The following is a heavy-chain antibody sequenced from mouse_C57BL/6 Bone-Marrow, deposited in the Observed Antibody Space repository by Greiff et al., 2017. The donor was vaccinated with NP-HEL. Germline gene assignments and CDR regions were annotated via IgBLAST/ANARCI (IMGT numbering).Heavy chain of an antibody. CDR1: GFSLTSYG. J-gene: IGHJ1*03. D-gene: IGHD2-4*01. CDR3: ARKVITNWYFDV. V-gene: IGHV2-2*01. CDR2: IWSGGST. Sequence: QVQLQQSGPGLVQPSQSLSITCTVSGFSLTSYGVHWVRQSPGKGLEWLGVIWSGGSTDYNAAFISRLSISKDNSKSQVFFKMNSLRADDTAIYYCARKVITNWYFDVWGTGTTVTVSS.